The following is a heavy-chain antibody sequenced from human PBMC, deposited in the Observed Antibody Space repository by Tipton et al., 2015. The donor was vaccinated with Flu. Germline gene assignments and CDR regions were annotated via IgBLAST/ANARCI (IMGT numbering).Heavy chain of an antibody. V-gene: IGHV1-8*01. J-gene: IGHJ4*02. CDR2: MNPNSGNT. CDR3: ARALYFYDSSVGY. CDR1: GYRFTSYD. D-gene: IGHD3-22*01. Sequence: QMQLVQSGAEVKKPGASVKVSCKASGYRFTSYDIIWVRQATGQGLEWMGWMNPNSGNTAYAQKFQGRVTMTRDTSIGTAYMELSGLRSEDTAVYYCARALYFYDSSVGYWGQGTLVTVSS.